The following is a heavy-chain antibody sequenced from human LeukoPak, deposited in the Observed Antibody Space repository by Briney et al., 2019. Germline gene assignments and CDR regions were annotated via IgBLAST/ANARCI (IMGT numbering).Heavy chain of an antibody. CDR3: ARASSSWYKAWFDP. V-gene: IGHV1-18*01. Sequence: ASVTVSCKSSGYTFTNYGISWVRQAPGQGLEWMGWISAYNGNTNYAQKLQGRVTMTTDTSTSTAYMELRSLRSDDTAVYYCARASSSWYKAWFDPWGQGTLVTVSS. CDR1: GYTFTNYG. CDR2: ISAYNGNT. D-gene: IGHD6-13*01. J-gene: IGHJ5*02.